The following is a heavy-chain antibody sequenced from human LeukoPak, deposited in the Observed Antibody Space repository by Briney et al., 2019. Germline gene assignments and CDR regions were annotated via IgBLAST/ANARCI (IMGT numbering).Heavy chain of an antibody. Sequence: GASVTVSCKASGYTFTSYGISWVRQAPGQGLEWMGWISAYNGNTNYAQKLQGRVTMTTDTSTSTAYMELSSLRLEDTAVYYCATDQGQFGDPSFDYWGQGTLVTVSS. CDR3: ATDQGQFGDPSFDY. D-gene: IGHD3-10*01. J-gene: IGHJ4*02. V-gene: IGHV1-18*01. CDR2: ISAYNGNT. CDR1: GYTFTSYG.